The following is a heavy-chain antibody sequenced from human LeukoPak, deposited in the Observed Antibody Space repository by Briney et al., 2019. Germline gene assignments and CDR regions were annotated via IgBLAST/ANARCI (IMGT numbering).Heavy chain of an antibody. D-gene: IGHD3-22*01. V-gene: IGHV5-51*01. Sequence: GESLKISCKGSGYSFTTYWIGWVRQMPGKGLEWIGIIFPGDSDTRYSPSFQGQVTISADKSISTAYLQWSSLKASDTAMYYCARALAYDSSGYYRDYWGQGTLVTVSS. CDR1: GYSFTTYW. CDR2: IFPGDSDT. J-gene: IGHJ4*02. CDR3: ARALAYDSSGYYRDY.